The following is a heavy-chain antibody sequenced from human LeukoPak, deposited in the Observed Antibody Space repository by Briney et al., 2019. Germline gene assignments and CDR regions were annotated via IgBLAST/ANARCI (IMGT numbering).Heavy chain of an antibody. Sequence: SQTLSLTCTVSGGSISSGSYYWSWIRQPAGKGLEWIGRIYTSGSTNYNPSLKSRVAISVDTSKNQFSLKLSSVTAADTAVYYCARGRCELLRNWYFDLWGRGTLVTVSS. CDR2: IYTSGST. D-gene: IGHD1-26*01. CDR3: ARGRCELLRNWYFDL. CDR1: GGSISSGSYY. V-gene: IGHV4-61*02. J-gene: IGHJ2*01.